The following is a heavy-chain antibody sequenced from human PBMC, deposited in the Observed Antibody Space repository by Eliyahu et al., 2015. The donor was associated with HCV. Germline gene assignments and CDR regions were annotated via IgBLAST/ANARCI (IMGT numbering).Heavy chain of an antibody. CDR1: GGSITTYY. V-gene: IGHV4-59*01. J-gene: IGHJ4*02. CDR3: ARVQVQQRAPIDH. D-gene: IGHD6-25*01. Sequence: QVQLQESGPGLVKPSEPLSLTCTVSGGSITTYYWTWIRQPPGKGLEWIGYVHYSGSTNYNPSLKSRVAISADTSKNQFSLKLDSVTAADTAVYYCARVQVQQRAPIDHWGQGTLVTVSS. CDR2: VHYSGST.